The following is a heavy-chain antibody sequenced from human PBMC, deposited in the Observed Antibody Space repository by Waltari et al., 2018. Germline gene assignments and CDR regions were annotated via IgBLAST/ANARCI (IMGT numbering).Heavy chain of an antibody. J-gene: IGHJ3*02. D-gene: IGHD3-16*02. CDR1: GFTFSSYW. CDR3: ASIVSEGAFDI. Sequence: EVQLVESGGGLVQPGGSVRLSCAASGFTFSSYWMSWVRQAPGKGLEWVANIKQDGSEKYYVDSVKGRFTISRDNAKNSLYLQMNSLRAEDTAVYYCASIVSEGAFDIWGQGTMVTVSS. V-gene: IGHV3-7*01. CDR2: IKQDGSEK.